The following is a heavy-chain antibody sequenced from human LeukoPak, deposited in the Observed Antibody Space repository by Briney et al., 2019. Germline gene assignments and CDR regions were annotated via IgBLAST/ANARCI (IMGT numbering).Heavy chain of an antibody. D-gene: IGHD1-26*01. V-gene: IGHV1-2*02. Sequence: ASVKVSCKASGYTFTGYYIHWVRQAPGQGLEWMGLINANSGGTHYAQKFQGRVTMTRDTSTSTAYMELSRLRSDDTAVYYCARDISGSFDCWGQGTLVTVSS. CDR3: ARDISGSFDC. CDR2: INANSGGT. CDR1: GYTFTGYY. J-gene: IGHJ4*02.